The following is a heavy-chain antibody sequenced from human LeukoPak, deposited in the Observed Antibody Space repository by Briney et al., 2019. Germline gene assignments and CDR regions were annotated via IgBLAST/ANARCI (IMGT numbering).Heavy chain of an antibody. CDR1: GFTFSDYY. Sequence: PGGSLRLSCAASGFTFSDYYMSWIRQAPGKGLEWVSYISSSGSTIYYADSVKGRFTISRDNAKNSLYLQINSLRAEDTAVYYCARGPPLRYFDWSKNDAFDIWGQGTMVTVSS. D-gene: IGHD3-9*01. J-gene: IGHJ3*02. V-gene: IGHV3-11*01. CDR2: ISSSGSTI. CDR3: ARGPPLRYFDWSKNDAFDI.